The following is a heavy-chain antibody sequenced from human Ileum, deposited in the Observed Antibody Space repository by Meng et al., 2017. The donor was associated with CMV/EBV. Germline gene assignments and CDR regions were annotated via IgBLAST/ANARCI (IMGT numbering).Heavy chain of an antibody. CDR1: GFTFSSYA. CDR2: ISYDGSNK. D-gene: IGHD3-22*01. J-gene: IGHJ3*02. CDR3: ARGGYYDSSGYDHDAFDI. Sequence: GRSLRLSCAASGFTFSSYAMHWVRQAPGKGLEWVAVISYDGSNKYYADSVKGRFTISRDNSKNTLYLQMNSLRAEDTAVYYCARGGYYDSSGYDHDAFDIWGQGTMVTVSS. V-gene: IGHV3-30*04.